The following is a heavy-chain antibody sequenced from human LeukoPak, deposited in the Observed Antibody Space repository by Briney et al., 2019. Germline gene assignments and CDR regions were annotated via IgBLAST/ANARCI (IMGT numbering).Heavy chain of an antibody. CDR2: IHYTGST. V-gene: IGHV4-59*12. J-gene: IGHJ4*02. D-gene: IGHD3-10*01. CDR3: AREVTMVRGKGLDY. Sequence: PSETLSLTCTVSGGSINSYYWSWIRQPPGKGLECIGYIHYTGSTNYNPSLKSRVTISVDTSKNQFSLKLSSVTAADTAVYYCAREVTMVRGKGLDYWGQGTLVTVSS. CDR1: GGSINSYY.